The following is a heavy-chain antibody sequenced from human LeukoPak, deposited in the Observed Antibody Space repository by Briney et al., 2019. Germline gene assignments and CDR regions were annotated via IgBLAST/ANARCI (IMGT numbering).Heavy chain of an antibody. CDR1: GFTFGNYA. J-gene: IGHJ4*02. Sequence: PGGSLRLSCAASGFTFGNYAMHWVRQAPGKGLEWVSGISWNSGSIGYADSVKGRFTISRDNAKNSLYLQMNSLRAEDMALYYCARREGAIHLFDYWGQGSLVTVSS. CDR2: ISWNSGSI. D-gene: IGHD1-26*01. V-gene: IGHV3-9*03. CDR3: ARREGAIHLFDY.